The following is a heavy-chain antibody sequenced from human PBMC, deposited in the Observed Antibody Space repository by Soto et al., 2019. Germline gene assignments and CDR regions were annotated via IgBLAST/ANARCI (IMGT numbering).Heavy chain of an antibody. J-gene: IGHJ4*02. D-gene: IGHD3-10*01. CDR1: GDTFSFYT. CDR3: AASYGSGYRAFDY. V-gene: IGHV1-69*02. CDR2: INPIVSMS. Sequence: QVQLVQSGTEVKKPGSSVKVSCKASGDTFSFYTINWVRQAPGLGLEWVGRINPIVSMSNYAQKFQGRGPXTXDXXTSTAYMELRSLRSDDTAMYFCAASYGSGYRAFDYWGQGALVIVSS.